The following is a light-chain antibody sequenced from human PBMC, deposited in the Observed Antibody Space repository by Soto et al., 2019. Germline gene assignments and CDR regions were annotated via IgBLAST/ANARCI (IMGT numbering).Light chain of an antibody. CDR1: SSDVGGYKY. CDR3: SSYAGSNNSV. CDR2: AVS. J-gene: IGLJ1*01. V-gene: IGLV2-8*01. Sequence: QSVLTQPPSASGSPGQSVTISCTGTSSDVGGYKYVSWYQQYPGKAPKLMIYAVSKRPSGVPDRFSGSKSGNTASLTVSGLQAEDEADYYCSSYAGSNNSVFGTGTKVTVL.